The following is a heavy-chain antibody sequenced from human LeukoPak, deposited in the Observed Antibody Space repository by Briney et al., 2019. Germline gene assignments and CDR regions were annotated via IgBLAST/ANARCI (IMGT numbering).Heavy chain of an antibody. CDR1: GGSISSYY. V-gene: IGHV4-59*01. J-gene: IGHJ3*02. D-gene: IGHD3-10*01. CDR3: ARDNQEDLWFGELTSDAFDI. CDR2: IYYSGST. Sequence: SETLSLTCTVSGGSISSYYWSWIRQPPGKGLEWIGYIYYSGSTNYNPSLKSRVTISVDTSKNQFSLKLSSVTAADTAVYYCARDNQEDLWFGELTSDAFDIWGQGTMVTVSS.